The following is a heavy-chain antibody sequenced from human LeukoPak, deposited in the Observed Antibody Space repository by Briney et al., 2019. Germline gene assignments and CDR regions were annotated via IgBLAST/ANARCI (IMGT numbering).Heavy chain of an antibody. V-gene: IGHV3-30*02. J-gene: IGHJ4*02. CDR2: VRYDGSSK. CDR3: AKDLRQYYYESSGYYLDY. Sequence: GGSLRLSCAASGFTFGSYGMHWVRQAPGKGLEWVAFVRYDGSSKHSADSVKGRFTISRDNSKNTLYLQMNSLRAEDTAVYYCAKDLRQYYYESSGYYLDYWGQGTLVTVSS. D-gene: IGHD3-22*01. CDR1: GFTFGSYG.